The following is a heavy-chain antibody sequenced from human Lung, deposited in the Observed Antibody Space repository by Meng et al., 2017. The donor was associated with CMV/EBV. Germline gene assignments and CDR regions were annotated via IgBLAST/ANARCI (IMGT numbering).Heavy chain of an antibody. D-gene: IGHD2-15*01. J-gene: IGHJ5*02. CDR1: SFRGYS. Sequence: SFRGYSWSWIRQPPGKGLEWIGEINHSGSTNYNPSLKSRVTISVDTSKNQFSLKLSSVTAADTAVYYCARATLYCSGGSCYTNWFDPWGQGTLVTVSS. V-gene: IGHV4-34*01. CDR3: ARATLYCSGGSCYTNWFDP. CDR2: INHSGST.